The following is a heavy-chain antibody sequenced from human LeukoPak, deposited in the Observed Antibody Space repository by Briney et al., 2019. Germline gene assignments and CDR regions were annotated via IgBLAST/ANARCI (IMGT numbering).Heavy chain of an antibody. CDR3: ARARYSSGWYEQYYFDY. Sequence: ASVKVSCKASGYTFTSYYMHWVRQAPGQGLEWMGIINPSGGSTSYAQKFQGRVTMTRDASTSTVYMELSSLRSEDTAVYYCARARYSSGWYEQYYFDYWGQGTLVTVSS. CDR1: GYTFTSYY. D-gene: IGHD6-19*01. J-gene: IGHJ4*02. CDR2: INPSGGST. V-gene: IGHV1-46*01.